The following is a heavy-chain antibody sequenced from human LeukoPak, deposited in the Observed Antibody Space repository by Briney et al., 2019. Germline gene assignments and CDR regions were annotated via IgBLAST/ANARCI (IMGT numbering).Heavy chain of an antibody. V-gene: IGHV1-69*13. D-gene: IGHD3-16*01. Sequence: GASVKVSCKDSGGTFSSYAISWVRQAPGQGLEWMGGIIPIFGTANYAQKFQGRVTITADESTSTAYMELSSLRSEDTAVYYCARGYTSLFGIDYWGQGTLVTVSS. CDR3: ARGYTSLFGIDY. CDR2: IIPIFGTA. J-gene: IGHJ4*02. CDR1: GGTFSSYA.